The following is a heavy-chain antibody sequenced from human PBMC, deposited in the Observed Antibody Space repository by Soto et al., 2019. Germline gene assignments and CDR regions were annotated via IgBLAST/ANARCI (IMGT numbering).Heavy chain of an antibody. J-gene: IGHJ4*02. CDR2: IYYSGST. V-gene: IGHV4-59*01. CDR1: NGSIINYY. D-gene: IGHD6-13*01. CDR3: ARDLAAAEGYFDY. Sequence: PSETLPLTCTVSNGSIINYYWSWIRQPPGKGLEWIGYIYYSGSTNYNPSLKSRVTISVDTSKSQFSLKLSSVTAADTAVYYCARDLAAAEGYFDYWGQGTLVTVSS.